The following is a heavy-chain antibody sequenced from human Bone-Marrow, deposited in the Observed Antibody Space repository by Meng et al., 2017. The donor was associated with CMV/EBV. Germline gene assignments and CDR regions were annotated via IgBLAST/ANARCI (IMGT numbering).Heavy chain of an antibody. CDR1: GYTFTSYD. D-gene: IGHD6-19*01. CDR3: ATGVADFEY. Sequence: VKLGRYGAEARRSGASVKVSCKAFGYTFTSYDINAVRQAAGQGLEWMGWMNPNSGNTDYAQKFQGRVTMTRNISKSTAYMDLSSLRSEDTAVYYCATGVADFEYWGLGTLVTVSS. J-gene: IGHJ4*02. CDR2: MNPNSGNT. V-gene: IGHV1-8*01.